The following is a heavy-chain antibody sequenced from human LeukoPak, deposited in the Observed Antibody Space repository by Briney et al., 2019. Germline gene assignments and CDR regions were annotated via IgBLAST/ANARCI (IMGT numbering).Heavy chain of an antibody. CDR1: GGTFSSYS. CDR2: IIPIFGTA. CDR3: ARGPYYYDSSGYYYWFDP. Sequence: SVKVSCKASGGTFSSYSISWVRQAPGQGLEWMGRIIPIFGTANYAQKFQGRVTITTDESTSTAYMELSSLRSEDTAVYYCARGPYYYDSSGYYYWFDPWGQVTLVTVSS. D-gene: IGHD3-22*01. J-gene: IGHJ5*02. V-gene: IGHV1-69*05.